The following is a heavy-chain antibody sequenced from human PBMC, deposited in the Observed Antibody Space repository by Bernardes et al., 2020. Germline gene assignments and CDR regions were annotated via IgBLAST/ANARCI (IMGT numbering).Heavy chain of an antibody. CDR2: IWHDGRRE. D-gene: IGHD4-17*01. J-gene: IGHJ5*01. Sequence: GESLFLSCAASGFTFRDSTLHWVRLAPGQGLEWVAVIWHDGRREYYVDSVKGRFAISRDNSNNTLYLQMNNLRVEDTALYRCATEDGEWLESWGQGTLVTVSS. CDR1: GFTFRDST. V-gene: IGHV3-33*01. CDR3: ATEDGEWLES.